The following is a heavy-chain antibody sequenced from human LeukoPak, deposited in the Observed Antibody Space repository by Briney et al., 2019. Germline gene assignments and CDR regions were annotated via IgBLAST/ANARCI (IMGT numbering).Heavy chain of an antibody. CDR3: ATIVDTAMVAVDY. Sequence: SETLSLTCTVFGGSIRSSSYSWGWIRQPPGKGLEWIGSIYYSGNTYNNPSLKSRVTMSVDTSKNQFSLKLSSVTAADTAVYYCATIVDTAMVAVDYWGQGTLVTVSS. CDR1: GGSIRSSSYS. J-gene: IGHJ4*02. D-gene: IGHD5-18*01. V-gene: IGHV4-39*01. CDR2: IYYSGNT.